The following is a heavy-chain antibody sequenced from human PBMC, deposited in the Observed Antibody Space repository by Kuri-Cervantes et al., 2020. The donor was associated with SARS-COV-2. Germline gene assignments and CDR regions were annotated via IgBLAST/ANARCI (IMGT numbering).Heavy chain of an antibody. CDR2: ISGGGYST. Sequence: GGSLRLSCAASEYSFSSFALSWVRQAPGKGLEWVSSISGGGYSTYYADSVKGRFTISRDTSQKTLYLQMNSLRAEDTAVYYCARDDTYSSSWFRFLGRGMDVWGQGTTVTVSS. D-gene: IGHD6-13*01. CDR3: ARDDTYSSSWFRFLGRGMDV. CDR1: EYSFSSFA. V-gene: IGHV3-23*01. J-gene: IGHJ6*02.